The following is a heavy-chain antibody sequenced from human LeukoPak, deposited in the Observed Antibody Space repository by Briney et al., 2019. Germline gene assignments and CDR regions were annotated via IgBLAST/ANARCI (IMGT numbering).Heavy chain of an antibody. Sequence: GGSLRLSCAASGFTFSSYAMHWVRQAPGKGLEWVAVISYDGSNKYYADSVKGRFTISRDNSKNTLYLQMNSLRAEDTAVYYCARVGEKLGVRTAALDYWGQGTLVTVSS. CDR1: GFTFSSYA. CDR3: ARVGEKLGVRTAALDY. J-gene: IGHJ4*02. CDR2: ISYDGSNK. V-gene: IGHV3-30-3*01. D-gene: IGHD3-16*01.